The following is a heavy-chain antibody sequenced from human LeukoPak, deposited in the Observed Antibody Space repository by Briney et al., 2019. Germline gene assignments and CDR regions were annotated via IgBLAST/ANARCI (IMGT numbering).Heavy chain of an antibody. J-gene: IGHJ4*02. CDR1: GFTFSTYG. V-gene: IGHV3-30*03. D-gene: IGHD2-21*02. Sequence: GGSLRLSCAASGFTFSTYGMHWVRQAPGKGLEWVAGISYDGSTEQYADSVKGRFTISRDNSKNTLNLQMNSLREEDTAVYYCARVRGSLTSCRGADCYSRIDYWGQGTLVTVSS. CDR3: ARVRGSLTSCRGADCYSRIDY. CDR2: ISYDGSTE.